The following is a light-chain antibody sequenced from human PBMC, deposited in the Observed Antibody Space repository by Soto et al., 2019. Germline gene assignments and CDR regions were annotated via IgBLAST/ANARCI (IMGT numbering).Light chain of an antibody. CDR1: QSVSSSY. J-gene: IGKJ2*01. V-gene: IGKV3-20*01. Sequence: EIVLTQSPGTLSLSPGERATLSCRASQSVSSSYLAWYQQKPGQAPRLLIYGASSRATGIPDRFSGSGSGTDLTLTISRLEPEDFAVYYCQQYGSSPWYTFGLRTKLEIK. CDR3: QQYGSSPWYT. CDR2: GAS.